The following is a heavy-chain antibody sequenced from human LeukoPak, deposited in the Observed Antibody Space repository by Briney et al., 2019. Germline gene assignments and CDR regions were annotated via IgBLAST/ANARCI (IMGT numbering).Heavy chain of an antibody. CDR2: IYARGSA. D-gene: IGHD1-26*01. CDR1: GGSINSHY. J-gene: IGHJ4*02. V-gene: IGHV4-4*07. CDR3: ARDRMGATPDY. Sequence: SETLSLICSVSGGSINSHYLSWIRQPAGKGLEWIGRIYARGSADYNPSLKSRVTMSVDTSKNQFSLKLTSVTAADTAVYYCARDRMGATPDYWGQGALVTVSS.